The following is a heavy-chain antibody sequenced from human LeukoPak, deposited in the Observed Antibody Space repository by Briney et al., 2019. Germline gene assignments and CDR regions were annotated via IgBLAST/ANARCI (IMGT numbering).Heavy chain of an antibody. CDR2: IYYSGNT. Sequence: SETLSLTCTVSGVSISSSNSYWGWIRQPPGKGLEWIGSIYYSGNTYYNASLKSQVSISIDTSKNQFSLRLTSVTAADTAVYYCARGKDHGLEIPMDYWGQGTLVTVSS. V-gene: IGHV4-39*01. CDR1: GVSISSSNSY. CDR3: ARGKDHGLEIPMDY. J-gene: IGHJ4*02. D-gene: IGHD5-24*01.